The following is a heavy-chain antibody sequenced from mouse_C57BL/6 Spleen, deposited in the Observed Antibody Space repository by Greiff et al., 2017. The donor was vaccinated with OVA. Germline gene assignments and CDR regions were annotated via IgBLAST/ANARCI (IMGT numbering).Heavy chain of an antibody. D-gene: IGHD3-2*01. CDR1: GYAFTNYL. Sequence: QVQLQQSGAELVRPGTSVKVSCKASGYAFTNYLIEWVKQRPGQGLEWIGVINPGSGGTNYNEKFKGKATLTADKSSSTAYMQLSSLTSEVSAVYFCARDSFDYWGQGTTLTVSS. CDR2: INPGSGGT. J-gene: IGHJ2*01. V-gene: IGHV1-54*01. CDR3: ARDSFDY.